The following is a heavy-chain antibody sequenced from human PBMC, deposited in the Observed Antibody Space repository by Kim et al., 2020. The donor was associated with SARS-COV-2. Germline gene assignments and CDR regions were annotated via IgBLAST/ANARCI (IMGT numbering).Heavy chain of an antibody. J-gene: IGHJ6*03. D-gene: IGHD3-9*01. CDR1: GYTFTSYA. V-gene: IGHV1-3*01. CDR2: INAGNGNT. Sequence: GKGACKAAGYTFTSYAMHWVRQAPGQRLEWMGWINAGNGNTKYSQKFQGRVTITRDTSASTAYMELSSLRSEDTAVYYCARDSYYDIFRYYYYYMDVWCKGTTLPISS. CDR3: ARDSYYDIFRYYYYYMDV.